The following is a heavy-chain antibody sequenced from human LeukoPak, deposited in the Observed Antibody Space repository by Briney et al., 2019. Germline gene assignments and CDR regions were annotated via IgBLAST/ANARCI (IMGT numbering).Heavy chain of an antibody. CDR2: INTKGNRP. V-gene: IGHV3-64*01. CDR1: GFTFSSFA. J-gene: IGHJ4*02. D-gene: IGHD2-15*01. CDR3: ARDPGRAGTTGWYYFDS. Sequence: PGGSLRLSCAASGFTFSSFAMHWVRQAPGKGLEYVSSINTKGNRPFYANSVKGRFTVSRDNSKNMVYLQMGSLRAEDMAVYYCARDPGRAGTTGWYYFDSWGQGTLVTVSS.